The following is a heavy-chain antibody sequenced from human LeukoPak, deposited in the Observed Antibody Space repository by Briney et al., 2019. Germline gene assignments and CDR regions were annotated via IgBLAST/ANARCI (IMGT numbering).Heavy chain of an antibody. J-gene: IGHJ2*01. D-gene: IGHD2-15*01. V-gene: IGHV4-59*12. CDR3: ARVPAGSSRYFDL. CDR2: IYFSGSS. Sequence: SETLSLTCAVSGGSISNYYWSWIRQTPGKGLEWIGYIYFSGSSTFNPSLRSRVTISVDTSENQFSLRLTSVTAADTAVYYCARVPAGSSRYFDLWGRGTLVTVSS. CDR1: GGSISNYY.